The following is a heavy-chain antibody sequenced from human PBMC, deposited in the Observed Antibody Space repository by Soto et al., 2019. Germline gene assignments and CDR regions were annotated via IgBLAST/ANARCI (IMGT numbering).Heavy chain of an antibody. CDR1: GGSISSSSYY. Sequence: SETLSLTCTVSGGSISSSSYYWGWIRQPPGKGLEWIGSIYYSGSTYYNTSLKSRVTISVDTSKNQFSLKLSSVTAADTAVYYCAKGGSGSYSNAFDIWGQGTMVTVSS. V-gene: IGHV4-39*01. CDR3: AKGGSGSYSNAFDI. CDR2: IYYSGST. D-gene: IGHD3-10*01. J-gene: IGHJ3*02.